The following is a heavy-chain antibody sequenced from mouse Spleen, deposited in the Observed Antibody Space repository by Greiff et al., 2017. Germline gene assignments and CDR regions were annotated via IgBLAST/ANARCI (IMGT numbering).Heavy chain of an antibody. D-gene: IGHD2-1*01. CDR2: INPSNGGT. V-gene: IGHV1-53*01. J-gene: IGHJ2*01. CDR1: GYTFTSYW. Sequence: QVQLQQSGTELVKPGASVKLSCKASGYTFTSYWMHWVKQRPGQGLEWIGNINPSNGGTNYNEKFKSKATLTVDKSSSTAYMQLSSLTSEDSAVYYCARKGLYYGNLDYWGQGTTLTVSS. CDR3: ARKGLYYGNLDY.